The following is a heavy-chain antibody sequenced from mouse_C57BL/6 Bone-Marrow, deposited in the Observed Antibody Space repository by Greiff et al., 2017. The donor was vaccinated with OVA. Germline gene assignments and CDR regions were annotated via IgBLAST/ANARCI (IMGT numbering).Heavy chain of an antibody. J-gene: IGHJ1*03. V-gene: IGHV5-12*01. CDR2: ISNGGGST. CDR1: GFTFSDYY. D-gene: IGHD1-1*01. Sequence: EVKLMESGGGLVQPGGSLKLSCAASGFTFSDYYMYWVRQTPEKRLEWVAYISNGGGSTYYPDTVKGRFTISRDNAKNTLYLQMSRLKSEDTAMYYCARQGATVVAQYFDVWGTGTTVTVSS. CDR3: ARQGATVVAQYFDV.